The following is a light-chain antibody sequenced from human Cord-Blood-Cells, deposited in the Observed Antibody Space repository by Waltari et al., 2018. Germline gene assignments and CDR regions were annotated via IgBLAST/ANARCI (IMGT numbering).Light chain of an antibody. J-gene: IGLJ2*01. CDR2: EVS. CDR3: SSYTSSSTLV. V-gene: IGLV2-14*01. Sequence: QSALTQPASVSGSPGPSITISCTGTSSDVGGYNYVTCYQQHPGKAPKLIIYEVSNRPSGFSNRFSGSKSGNTASLTISGLQAEDEADYYCSSYTSSSTLVFGGGTKLTVL. CDR1: SSDVGGYNY.